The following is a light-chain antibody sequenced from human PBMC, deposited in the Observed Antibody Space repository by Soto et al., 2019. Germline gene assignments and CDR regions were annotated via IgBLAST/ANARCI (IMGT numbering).Light chain of an antibody. V-gene: IGLV3-25*03. CDR1: ALPKQY. CDR3: QSADSSGTYWV. Sequence: SYELTQPPSVSVSPGQTARITCSGGALPKQYAYWYQQKSGQAPVLVIYKDSERPSGIPERFSGSSSGTTVTLTISGVQAEDEADYYCQSADSSGTYWVFGGGTKVTVL. CDR2: KDS. J-gene: IGLJ3*02.